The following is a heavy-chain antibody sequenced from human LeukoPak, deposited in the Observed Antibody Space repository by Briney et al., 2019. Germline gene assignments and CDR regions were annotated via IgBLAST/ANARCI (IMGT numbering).Heavy chain of an antibody. J-gene: IGHJ4*02. D-gene: IGHD2-8*01. Sequence: SETLSLTCAVYGGSFSSYYWGWIRQPPGKGLEWIGSIYYSGSTYYNSSLKSRVTISADTSKNQFSLKLSSVTAADTAVYYCARLKRTGYCTSGVCYFDYWGQGTLVTVSS. CDR2: IYYSGST. CDR3: ARLKRTGYCTSGVCYFDY. CDR1: GGSFSSYY. V-gene: IGHV4-39*01.